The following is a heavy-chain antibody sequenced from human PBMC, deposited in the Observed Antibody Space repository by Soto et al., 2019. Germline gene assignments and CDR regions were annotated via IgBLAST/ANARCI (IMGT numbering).Heavy chain of an antibody. CDR3: ARVLIQQQPYGLSYGMDV. Sequence: QVQLQESGPGLVKPSGTLSLTCAVSGGSISSSNWWSWVRQPPGKGLEWIGEIYHSGSTNYNPSLKSRVTISVDKSKHHFSLKLSSVTAADTAVYYCARVLIQQQPYGLSYGMDVWGQGTTVTVSS. J-gene: IGHJ6*02. D-gene: IGHD6-13*01. CDR2: IYHSGST. V-gene: IGHV4-4*02. CDR1: GGSISSSNW.